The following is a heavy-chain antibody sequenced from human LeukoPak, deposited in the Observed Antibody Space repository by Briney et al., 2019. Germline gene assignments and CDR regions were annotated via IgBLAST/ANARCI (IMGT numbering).Heavy chain of an antibody. CDR2: ISAYNGNT. Sequence: EASVKVSCKASGYTFTSYGISWVRQGPGQGLEWMGWISAYNGNTNYAQKLQGRVTMTTDTSTSTAYMELRSLRSDDTAVYYCARRPAYYYDSSGYRFDYWGQGTLVTVSS. J-gene: IGHJ4*02. CDR1: GYTFTSYG. V-gene: IGHV1-18*01. CDR3: ARRPAYYYDSSGYRFDY. D-gene: IGHD3-22*01.